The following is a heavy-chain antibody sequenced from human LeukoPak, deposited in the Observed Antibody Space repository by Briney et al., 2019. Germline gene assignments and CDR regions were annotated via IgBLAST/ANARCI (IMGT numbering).Heavy chain of an antibody. CDR1: GGSISLYY. Sequence: PSETLSLTCTVSGGSISLYYWSWIRQPAGKGLEWIGRIYTSGSTNYNPYLKSRVTMSVGTSKTQFSLKLSSVTAADTAVYYCARGNTLCSGGSCSTNIDYWGQGTLVTVSS. CDR2: IYTSGST. V-gene: IGHV4-4*07. CDR3: ARGNTLCSGGSCSTNIDY. D-gene: IGHD2-15*01. J-gene: IGHJ4*02.